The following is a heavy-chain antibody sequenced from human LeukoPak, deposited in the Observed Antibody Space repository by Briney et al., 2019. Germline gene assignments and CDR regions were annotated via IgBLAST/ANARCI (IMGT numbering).Heavy chain of an antibody. CDR2: IRYDGSNK. D-gene: IGHD6-6*01. CDR1: GFTFSSYG. V-gene: IGHV3-30*02. CDR3: ASQSIAARMGAFDI. Sequence: GGSLRLSCAASGFTFSSYGMHWVRQAPGKGLEWVAFIRYDGSNKYYADSVKGRFTISRDNSKNTLYLQMNSLRAEDTAVYYCASQSIAARMGAFDIWGQGTMVTVSS. J-gene: IGHJ3*02.